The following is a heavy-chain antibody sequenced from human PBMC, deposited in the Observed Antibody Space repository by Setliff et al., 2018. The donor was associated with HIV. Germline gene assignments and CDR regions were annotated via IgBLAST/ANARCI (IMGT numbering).Heavy chain of an antibody. CDR2: IYTSGST. D-gene: IGHD6-19*01. V-gene: IGHV4-4*07. J-gene: IGHJ6*03. CDR3: ARAGAIPSWAVSGLSYYYYMDV. Sequence: PSETLSLTCTVSGGSITGHYWSWIRQPAGKGLEWIGHIYTSGSTNYNPSLKSRVTISVDTSKNHFSLKLTSVTAADTAVYYCARAGAIPSWAVSGLSYYYYMDVWGKGTTVTVSS. CDR1: GGSITGHY.